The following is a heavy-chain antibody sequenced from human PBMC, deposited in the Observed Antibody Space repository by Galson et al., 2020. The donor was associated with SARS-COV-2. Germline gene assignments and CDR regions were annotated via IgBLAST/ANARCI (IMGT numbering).Heavy chain of an antibody. D-gene: IGHD3-16*01. J-gene: IGHJ6*03. Sequence: GESLKISCAASGITFSSYAMTWVSQAPGKGLEWVTTVSDSGDITYYADYVKGRFTISRDNSKNTLDLQMNRLRSDDTAVYYCAKEFRGDHSLLLRSVYMDVWGKGTTVTVSS. CDR3: AKEFRGDHSLLLRSVYMDV. V-gene: IGHV3-23*01. CDR1: GITFSSYA. CDR2: VSDSGDIT.